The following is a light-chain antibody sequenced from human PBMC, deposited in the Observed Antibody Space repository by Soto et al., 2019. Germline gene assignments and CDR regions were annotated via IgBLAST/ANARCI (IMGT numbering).Light chain of an antibody. V-gene: IGKV2-28*01. J-gene: IGKJ2*01. Sequence: DIVMTQSPLSLPVTPGEPASISCRSSQSLLHSNGYNYLDWYLQKPGQSPQLLIYLGSNRASGVPDRFSGSGSGTDFTLKISRVEAADVGVYYCMQALQTPDTFGQGTKLEIK. CDR2: LGS. CDR1: QSLLHSNGYNY. CDR3: MQALQTPDT.